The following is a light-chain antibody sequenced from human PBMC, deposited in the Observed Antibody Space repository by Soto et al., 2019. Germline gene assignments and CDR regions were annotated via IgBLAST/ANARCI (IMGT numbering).Light chain of an antibody. CDR3: QQYNNWPPPT. CDR1: QSVSTN. V-gene: IGKV3-15*01. J-gene: IGKJ4*01. CDR2: GAS. Sequence: EIVMTQSPATLSVSPGERATLSCRASQSVSTNLAWYQKKHGQAPRLLIYGASTRATGIPARFSGSGSGTEFTLTISSLQSEDFAVYYCQQYNNWPPPTFGGGTKVEIK.